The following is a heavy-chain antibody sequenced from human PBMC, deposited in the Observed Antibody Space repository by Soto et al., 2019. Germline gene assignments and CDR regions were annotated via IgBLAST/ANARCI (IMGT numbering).Heavy chain of an antibody. V-gene: IGHV3-33*01. CDR2: IWYDGSNK. CDR1: GFTFSSYG. CDR3: ARDRDWFDP. J-gene: IGHJ5*02. Sequence: SLRLSCAASGFTFSSYGMHWVRQAPGKGLEGVAVIWYDGSNKYYADSVKGRFTISRDNSKNTLYLQMNSLRAEDTAVYHCARDRDWFDPWGQGTLVTVSS.